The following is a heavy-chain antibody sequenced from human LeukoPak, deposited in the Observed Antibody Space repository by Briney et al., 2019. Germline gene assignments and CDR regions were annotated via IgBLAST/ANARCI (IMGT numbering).Heavy chain of an antibody. Sequence: KPSETLSLTCTVSGGSISGYYWNWIRQPPGKGLEWIGYIYYTGSTNYNPSLKSRVTISVDTSKNQFSLELSSVTAADTAVYYCASSYDSSGYYYDREAEFDYWGQGTLVTVSS. CDR3: ASSYDSSGYYYDREAEFDY. J-gene: IGHJ4*02. CDR2: IYYTGST. V-gene: IGHV4-59*01. D-gene: IGHD3-22*01. CDR1: GGSISGYY.